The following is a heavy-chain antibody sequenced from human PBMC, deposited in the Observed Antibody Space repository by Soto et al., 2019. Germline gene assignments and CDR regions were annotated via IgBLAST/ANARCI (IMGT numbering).Heavy chain of an antibody. D-gene: IGHD1-26*01. J-gene: IGHJ6*02. CDR2: IKSKTDGGTT. Sequence: GGSLRLSCAASGFTFSNAWMNWVRQAPGKGLEWVGRIKSKTDGGTTDYAAPGKGRFTISRDDSKNTLYLQMNSLKTGDTAVYYCTTDGIVGALGGLSYYYYGMDVWGQGTTVTVSS. CDR3: TTDGIVGALGGLSYYYYGMDV. V-gene: IGHV3-15*07. CDR1: GFTFSNAW.